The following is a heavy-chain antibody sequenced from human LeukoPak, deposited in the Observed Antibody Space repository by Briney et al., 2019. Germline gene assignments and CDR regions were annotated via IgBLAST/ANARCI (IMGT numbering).Heavy chain of an antibody. CDR1: GDSISSYY. Sequence: PSETLSLTCTVSGDSISSYYWSWVRQPPGKGLEWTGYIYYSGSTNYNPSLKSRVTISVDTSKNQFSLKLSSVTAADTAVYYCARHGGGYSSSSFDYWGQGTLVTVSS. D-gene: IGHD6-6*01. CDR3: ARHGGGYSSSSFDY. V-gene: IGHV4-59*08. J-gene: IGHJ4*02. CDR2: IYYSGST.